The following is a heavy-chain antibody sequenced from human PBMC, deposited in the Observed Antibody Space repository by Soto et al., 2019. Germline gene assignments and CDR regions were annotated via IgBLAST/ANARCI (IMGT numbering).Heavy chain of an antibody. V-gene: IGHV2-5*02. CDR1: GFSLSTSGVG. D-gene: IGHD1-7*01. Sequence: QITLKESGPTLVKATQTLTLTCTFSGFSLSTSGVGVGWIRQPPGKALEWLAVIYWDNNKRYSPSLKSRLTITKGXXKXQXXLTMTNMDAVDTATYYCAHSKNPPYNWNYECYFDYWGQGTLVTVSS. J-gene: IGHJ4*02. CDR3: AHSKNPPYNWNYECYFDY. CDR2: IYWDNNK.